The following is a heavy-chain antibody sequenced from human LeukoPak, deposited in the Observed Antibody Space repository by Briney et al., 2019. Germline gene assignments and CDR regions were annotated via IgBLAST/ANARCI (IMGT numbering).Heavy chain of an antibody. CDR3: ARVGIYGDYGRYFDY. CDR2: SI. CDR1: GFTFDNYG. Sequence: GGSLRLSCAASGFTFDNYGMSWVRLAPGKGLEWVSGSIGYAHSVKGRFTISRDNAKNSLYLQMNSLRAEDTALYYCARVGIYGDYGRYFDYWGQGTLVTVSS. V-gene: IGHV3-69-1*01. J-gene: IGHJ4*02. D-gene: IGHD4-17*01.